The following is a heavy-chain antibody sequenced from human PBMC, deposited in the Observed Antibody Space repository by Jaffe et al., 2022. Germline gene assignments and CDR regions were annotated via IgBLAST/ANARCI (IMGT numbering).Heavy chain of an antibody. CDR2: IRSKAYGGTT. CDR1: GFTFGDYA. V-gene: IGHV3-49*04. Sequence: EVQLVESGGGLVQPGRSLRLSCTASGFTFGDYAMSWVRQAPGKGLEWVGFIRSKAYGGTTEYAASVKGRFTISRDDSKSIAYLQMNSLKTEDTAVYYCTRDSRSSGYYPKASPEYFQHWGQGTLVTVSS. J-gene: IGHJ1*01. CDR3: TRDSRSSGYYPKASPEYFQH. D-gene: IGHD3-22*01.